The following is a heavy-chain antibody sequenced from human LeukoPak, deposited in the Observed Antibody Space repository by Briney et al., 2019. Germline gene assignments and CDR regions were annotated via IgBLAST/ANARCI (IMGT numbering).Heavy chain of an antibody. Sequence: SETLSLTCAVSGGSISSGGYSWSWIRQPPGKGLEWIGYIYHSGNTYYSPSLKTRVTISVDRSKNQFSLKLSSVAAADTAVYYCARASQGGTYADYWGQGTLVTVSS. D-gene: IGHD1-26*01. V-gene: IGHV4-30-2*01. CDR2: IYHSGNT. CDR3: ARASQGGTYADY. J-gene: IGHJ4*02. CDR1: GGSISSGGYS.